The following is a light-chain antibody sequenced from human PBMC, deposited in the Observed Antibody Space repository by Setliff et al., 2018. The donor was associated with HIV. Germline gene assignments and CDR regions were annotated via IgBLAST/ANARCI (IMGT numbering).Light chain of an antibody. CDR3: SSYSINNLYV. V-gene: IGLV2-14*03. CDR2: NVD. Sequence: QSALDRPASVSGSPGQSITISCTGTSSDIGSSDFVSWYQQHPGKAPKVMIYNVDKRPSGVSNRFSGSKSGNTASLTISGLQTEDEADYYCSSYSINNLYVFATGTKVTVL. CDR1: SSDIGSSDF. J-gene: IGLJ1*01.